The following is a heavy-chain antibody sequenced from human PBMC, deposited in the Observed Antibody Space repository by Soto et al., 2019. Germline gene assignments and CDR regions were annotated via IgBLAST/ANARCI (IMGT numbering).Heavy chain of an antibody. CDR1: GGSISSYY. D-gene: IGHD3-3*01. J-gene: IGHJ5*02. V-gene: IGHV4-59*01. Sequence: PSETLSLTCTVSGGSISSYYWSWIRQPPGKGLEWIGYIYYSGSTNYNPSLKSRVTISVDTSKNQFSLKLSSVTAADTAVYYCARTLRPEEWLFGWFDPWGQVTLVTVSS. CDR3: ARTLRPEEWLFGWFDP. CDR2: IYYSGST.